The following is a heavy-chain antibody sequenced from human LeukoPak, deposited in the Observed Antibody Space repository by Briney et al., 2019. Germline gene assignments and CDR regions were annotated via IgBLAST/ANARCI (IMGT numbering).Heavy chain of an antibody. CDR3: ARGRPHGNDY. J-gene: IGHJ4*02. CDR1: GVTFSSYW. Sequence: PVGSLRLSCAASGVTFSSYWMNWVRQAPGKGLVWVSRIASDGSITTYADSVKGRFSISTDNAKNTLYMKMNSLRVADTAVYYCARGRPHGNDYWGQGTLVTVSS. CDR2: IASDGSIT. D-gene: IGHD4-23*01. V-gene: IGHV3-74*01.